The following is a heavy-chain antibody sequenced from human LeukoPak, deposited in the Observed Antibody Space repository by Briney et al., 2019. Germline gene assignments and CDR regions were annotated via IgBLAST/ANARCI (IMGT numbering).Heavy chain of an antibody. CDR2: IYHTGST. V-gene: IGHV4-38-2*01. Sequence: PSETLSLTCAVSGYSISSGYYWGWIRQPPGKGLEWIGNIYHTGSTYYNPSLKSRVTISVDTSKNQFSLKLSSVTAADTAVYYCARGGTYYYDSSVNWGQEPWSPSPQ. CDR1: GYSISSGYY. D-gene: IGHD3-22*01. CDR3: ARGGTYYYDSSVN. J-gene: IGHJ4*01.